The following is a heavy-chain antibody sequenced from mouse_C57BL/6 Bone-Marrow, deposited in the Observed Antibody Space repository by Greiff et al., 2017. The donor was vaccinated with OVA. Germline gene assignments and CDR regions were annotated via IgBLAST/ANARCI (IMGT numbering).Heavy chain of an antibody. Sequence: DVKLVESGGGLVKPGGSLKLSCAASGFTFSSYAMSWVRQTPEKRLEWVATISDGGSYTYYPDNVKGRFTISRDNAKNNLYLQMSHLKSEDTAMYYCARVRQLRLYFDYWGQGTTLTVSS. V-gene: IGHV5-4*03. D-gene: IGHD3-2*02. J-gene: IGHJ2*01. CDR1: GFTFSSYA. CDR3: ARVRQLRLYFDY. CDR2: ISDGGSYT.